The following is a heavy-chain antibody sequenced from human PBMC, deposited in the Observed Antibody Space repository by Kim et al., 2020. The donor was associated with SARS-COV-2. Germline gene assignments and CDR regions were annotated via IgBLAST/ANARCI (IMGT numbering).Heavy chain of an antibody. V-gene: IGHV3-23*01. Sequence: GGSLRLSCAASGFTFSSYAMSWVRQAPGKGLEWVSAISGSGGSTYYADSVKGRFTISRDNSKNTLYLQMNSLRAEDTAVYYCAKLPIFGVVTKLGVHFDYWGQGTLVTVSS. CDR1: GFTFSSYA. D-gene: IGHD3-3*01. CDR2: ISGSGGST. CDR3: AKLPIFGVVTKLGVHFDY. J-gene: IGHJ4*02.